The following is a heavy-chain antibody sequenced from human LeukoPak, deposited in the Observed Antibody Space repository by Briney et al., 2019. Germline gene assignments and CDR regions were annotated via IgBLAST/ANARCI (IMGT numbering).Heavy chain of an antibody. CDR1: GDSVSNNNGA. CDR2: TYYGSQWYN. CDR3: AGGYAFDV. J-gene: IGHJ3*01. V-gene: IGHV6-1*01. Sequence: SQTLSLTCAISGDSVSNNNGAWNWIRQSPSRGLEWLGRTYYGSQWYNDYARSVMSRISVDPDTSTNQFSLHLSSVTPDDTAVYYCAGGYAFDVWGQGTMVTVSS.